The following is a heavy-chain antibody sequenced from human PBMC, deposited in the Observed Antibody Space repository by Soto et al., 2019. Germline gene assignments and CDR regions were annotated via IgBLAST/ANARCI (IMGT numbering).Heavy chain of an antibody. V-gene: IGHV4-59*01. D-gene: IGHD5-12*01. CDR1: GASISSSY. CDR3: ARGAKRYSSTSPGVGGFDY. J-gene: IGHJ4*02. Sequence: SETLSLTCTVSGASISSSYWSWIRQPPGKGLEWIGYIFHSGSTNYNPSLKSRVTISVDTSKNQFSLNLSSLTTADTAVYFCARGAKRYSSTSPGVGGFDYWGQETRVPVSS. CDR2: IFHSGST.